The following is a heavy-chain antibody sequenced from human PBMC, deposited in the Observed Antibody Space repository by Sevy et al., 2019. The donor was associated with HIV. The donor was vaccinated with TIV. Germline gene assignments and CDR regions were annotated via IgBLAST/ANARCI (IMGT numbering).Heavy chain of an antibody. J-gene: IGHJ3*02. CDR2: ISGSGGST. V-gene: IGHV3-23*01. D-gene: IGHD3-22*01. CDR1: GFNFGSYA. CDR3: AKDNHYDSRGYYYGMRPSEGAFDI. Sequence: GGSLRLSCAASGFNFGSYAMSWVRQAPGKGLEWVSAISGSGGSTYYADSVKGRFTISRDNSKNTMELQTNCLRAEDTAIYYCAKDNHYDSRGYYYGMRPSEGAFDIWGQGTMVTVSS.